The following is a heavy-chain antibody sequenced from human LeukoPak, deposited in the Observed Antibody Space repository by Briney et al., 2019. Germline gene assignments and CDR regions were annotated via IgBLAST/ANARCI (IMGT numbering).Heavy chain of an antibody. V-gene: IGHV3-43*02. CDR1: GFAFADYA. D-gene: IGHD2/OR15-2a*01. CDR3: STWAFYHGLDV. J-gene: IGHJ6*02. CDR2: IHADGGRT. Sequence: PGGSLRLSCAASGFAFADYAMHWVRQIPGKGLECVAHIHADGGRTFYADSVKGRFTVFRDNAKNSLFLQMDSLTSDDTAFYYCSTWAFYHGLDVWGQGVTVIVSS.